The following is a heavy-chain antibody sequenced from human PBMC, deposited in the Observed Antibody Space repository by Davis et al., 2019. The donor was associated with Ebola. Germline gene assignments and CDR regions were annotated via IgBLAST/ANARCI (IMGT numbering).Heavy chain of an antibody. CDR2: IYYSGST. D-gene: IGHD2-15*01. CDR1: GGSISSHY. J-gene: IGHJ5*02. CDR3: ARGAARFDP. V-gene: IGHV4-59*11. Sequence: PSETLSLTCTVSGGSISSHYWSWIRQPPGKGLEWIGYIYYSGSTNYNPSLKSRVTISVDTSKNQFSLKLSSVTAADTAVYYCARGAARFDPWGQGTLVTVSS.